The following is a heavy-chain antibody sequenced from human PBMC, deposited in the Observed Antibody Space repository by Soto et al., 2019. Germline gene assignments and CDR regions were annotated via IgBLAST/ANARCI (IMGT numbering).Heavy chain of an antibody. D-gene: IGHD2-8*02. CDR3: ARDYLPGYRWSENWFDP. Sequence: GGSLRLSCAASGFTFSSYGMHWVRQAPGKGLEWVAVIWYDGSNKYYADSVKGRFTISRYNSKNTLYLQMNSLRAEDRTVYDCARDYLPGYRWSENWFDPWGQGTLVTVSS. CDR2: IWYDGSNK. V-gene: IGHV3-33*01. CDR1: GFTFSSYG. J-gene: IGHJ5*02.